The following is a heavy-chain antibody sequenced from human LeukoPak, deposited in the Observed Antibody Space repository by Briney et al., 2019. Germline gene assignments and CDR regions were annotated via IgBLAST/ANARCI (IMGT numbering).Heavy chain of an antibody. D-gene: IGHD6-6*01. Sequence: SETLSLTCAVSGGSISSHYWSWIRQPPGKGLEWIGFIYYSGTTKYNPSLKSRVIISADTSKNQFSLKLSSVTAADTAVYYCARQADDSSSSLVYFDYWGQGTLVTVP. J-gene: IGHJ4*02. CDR2: IYYSGTT. CDR1: GGSISSHY. CDR3: ARQADDSSSSLVYFDY. V-gene: IGHV4-59*08.